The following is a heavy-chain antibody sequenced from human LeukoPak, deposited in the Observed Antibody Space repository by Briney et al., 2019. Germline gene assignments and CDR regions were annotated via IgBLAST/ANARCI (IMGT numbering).Heavy chain of an antibody. J-gene: IGHJ5*02. CDR1: GFTFSSYS. V-gene: IGHV3-21*05. Sequence: GGSLRLSCAASGFTFSSYSMNWVRQAPGKGLEWVSYISSSSSYIYYADSVKGRFTISRDNAKNSLYLQMNSLRAEDTAVYYCARGYTHDYSDYDPQGRFDPWGQGTLVTVSS. D-gene: IGHD4-11*01. CDR3: ARGYTHDYSDYDPQGRFDP. CDR2: ISSSSSYI.